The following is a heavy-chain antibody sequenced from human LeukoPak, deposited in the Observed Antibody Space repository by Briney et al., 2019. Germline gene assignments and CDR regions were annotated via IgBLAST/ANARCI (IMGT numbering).Heavy chain of an antibody. CDR1: GFTFSSYA. J-gene: IGHJ4*02. V-gene: IGHV3-23*01. D-gene: IGHD2-2*01. Sequence: GGSLRLSCAASGFTFSSYAMSWVRQAPGKGLEWVSAISGSGGSTYYADSVKGRFTISRDNSKNTLYLQMNSLRAEDTAVYYCAKPSRGGYCSSTSCYVGQPFDYWGQGTLVTVSS. CDR2: ISGSGGST. CDR3: AKPSRGGYCSSTSCYVGQPFDY.